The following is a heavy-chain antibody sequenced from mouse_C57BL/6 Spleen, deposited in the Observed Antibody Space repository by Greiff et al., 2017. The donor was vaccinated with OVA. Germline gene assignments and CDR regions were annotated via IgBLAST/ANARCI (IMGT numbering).Heavy chain of an antibody. CDR3: ARDIWVDY. V-gene: IGHV1-82*01. CDR2: IYPGDGDT. Sequence: VQLQQSGPELVKPGASVKISCKASGYAFSSSWMNWVKQRPGKGLEWIGRIYPGDGDTNYNGKFKGKATLTADKSSSTAYMQLSSLTSEDSAVYFCARDIWVDYWGQGTTLTVSS. CDR1: GYAFSSSW. D-gene: IGHD4-1*01. J-gene: IGHJ2*01.